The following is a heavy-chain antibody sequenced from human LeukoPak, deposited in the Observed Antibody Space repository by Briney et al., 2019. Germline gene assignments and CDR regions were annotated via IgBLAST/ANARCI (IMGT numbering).Heavy chain of an antibody. CDR1: GFTFRNHA. V-gene: IGHV3-23*01. Sequence: GGSLRLSCVGSGFTFRNHAMSWVRQAPEKGLEFVSGIYENGGTTYYADSVKGRFSISRDNSKNTLYLQMDSLRGEDTAVYYCAKDFRIGYSAHFDYWGQGALVTVSS. CDR3: AKDFRIGYSAHFDY. CDR2: IYENGGTT. J-gene: IGHJ4*02. D-gene: IGHD2-21*01.